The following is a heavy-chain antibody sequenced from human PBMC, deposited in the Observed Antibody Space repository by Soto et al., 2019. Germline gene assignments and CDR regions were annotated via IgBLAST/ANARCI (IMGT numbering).Heavy chain of an antibody. D-gene: IGHD2-2*01. J-gene: IGHJ4*02. CDR1: GGSISSSNYY. V-gene: IGHV4-39*01. Sequence: QLQLQESGPGLVKPSETLSLTCTVSGGSISSSNYYWGWVRQPPGKGLEWIGTIFYGGSTYYNPSLQSRVTMSIDTSKNHFSLKLSSVTAADTAVYYCARHESGGSVLGYCSSTSCPYFDYWGQGTLVTVSS. CDR2: IFYGGST. CDR3: ARHESGGSVLGYCSSTSCPYFDY.